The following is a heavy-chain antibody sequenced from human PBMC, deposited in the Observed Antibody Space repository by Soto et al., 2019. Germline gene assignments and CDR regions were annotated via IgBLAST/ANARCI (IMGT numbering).Heavy chain of an antibody. CDR2: IHYSGST. V-gene: IGHV4-59*01. CDR1: GGSISSYY. Sequence: QVQLQESGPGLVKPSETLSLTCTVSGGSISSYYWSWIRQSPGKGLEWIGYIHYSGSTKSNPSLKSRATISVDTPRNQVSLKLSSVTAADSAVYFCARARYQLLHPYYYGMDVWGQGTTVTVSS. D-gene: IGHD2-2*01. CDR3: ARARYQLLHPYYYGMDV. J-gene: IGHJ6*02.